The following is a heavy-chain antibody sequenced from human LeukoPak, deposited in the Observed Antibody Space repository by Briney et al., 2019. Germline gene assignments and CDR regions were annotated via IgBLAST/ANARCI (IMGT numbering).Heavy chain of an antibody. CDR3: ARQGYTASYYFLDF. CDR2: IYATGST. V-gene: IGHV4-4*07. J-gene: IGHJ4*02. D-gene: IGHD1-26*01. Sequence: SETLSLTCDVSGDFIRSYWWGWVRQPAGKGLEWIGRIYATGSTKFNPSLKSRLTMSMDTSTNQLSLKLSLNLTSVPAAATAVYFCARQGYTASYYFLDFWSQGTLVTVSS. CDR1: GDFIRSYW.